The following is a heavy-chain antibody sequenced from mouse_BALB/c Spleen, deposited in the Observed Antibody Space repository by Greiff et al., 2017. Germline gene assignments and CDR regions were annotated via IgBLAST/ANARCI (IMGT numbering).Heavy chain of an antibody. CDR3: ASHYYYGSPFAY. D-gene: IGHD1-1*01. CDR2: ISDGGSYT. CDR1: GFTFSDYY. J-gene: IGHJ3*01. Sequence: EVKVVESGGGLVKPGGSLKLSCAASGFTFSDYYMYWVRQTPEKRLEWVATISDGGSYTYYPDSVKGRFTISRDNAKNNLYLQMSSLKSEDTAMYYCASHYYYGSPFAYWGQGTLVTVSA. V-gene: IGHV5-4*02.